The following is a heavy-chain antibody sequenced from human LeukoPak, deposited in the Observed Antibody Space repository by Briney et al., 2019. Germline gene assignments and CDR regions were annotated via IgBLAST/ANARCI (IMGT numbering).Heavy chain of an antibody. CDR1: GYSFTSYW. D-gene: IGHD3-3*01. J-gene: IGHJ3*02. CDR3: AREVESQGRSLDI. CDR2: IYPGDSDT. V-gene: IGHV5-51*01. Sequence: RGESLKISCKGSGYSFTSYWIGWVRQMPGKGLEWMGIIYPGDSDTRYSPSFQGQVTISADKSISTAYLQWSSLKASDTAVYYCAREVESQGRSLDIWGQGTMVTVSS.